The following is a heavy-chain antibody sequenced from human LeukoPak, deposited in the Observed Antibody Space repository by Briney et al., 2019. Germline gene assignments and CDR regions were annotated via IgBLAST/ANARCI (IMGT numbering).Heavy chain of an antibody. D-gene: IGHD3-16*02. V-gene: IGHV4-39*07. CDR2: IYYSGST. CDR3: ARTVSYDYVWGSYHTYYYYYMDV. J-gene: IGHJ6*03. Sequence: PSETLSLTCTVSGGSISSSSYYWGWIRQPPGKGLEWIGSIYYSGSTYYNPSLKSRVTISVDTSKNQFSLKLSSVTVADTAVYYCARTVSYDYVWGSYHTYYYYYMDVWGKGTTVTVSS. CDR1: GGSISSSSYY.